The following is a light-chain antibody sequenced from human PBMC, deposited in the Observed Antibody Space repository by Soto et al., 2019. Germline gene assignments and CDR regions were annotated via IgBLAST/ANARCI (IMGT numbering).Light chain of an antibody. Sequence: DIQMTQSPSTLSASVGDRVTITCRAIQSISSWLAWYQQKPGKAPKLLIYKASSLESGVPSRFSGSGSGTEFTLTISSLQPYDFATYYCQQYNSPLTFGGGPKVEIK. V-gene: IGKV1-5*03. CDR3: QQYNSPLT. CDR1: QSISSW. J-gene: IGKJ4*01. CDR2: KAS.